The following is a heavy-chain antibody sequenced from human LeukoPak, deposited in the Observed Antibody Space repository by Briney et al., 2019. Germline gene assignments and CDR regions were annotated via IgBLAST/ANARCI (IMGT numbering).Heavy chain of an antibody. CDR3: ARDQKLGYCSGGSCYHHPDYYYYYMDV. V-gene: IGHV3-7*01. J-gene: IGHJ6*03. CDR1: GFTFSSYW. CDR2: IKQNGSEK. D-gene: IGHD2-15*01. Sequence: PGGSLRLSCAASGFTFSSYWMSWVRQAPGKGLEWVANIKQNGSEKYYVDSVKGRFTIPRDNAKNSLYLQMNSLRAEDTAVYYCARDQKLGYCSGGSCYHHPDYYYYYMDVWGKGTTVTVSS.